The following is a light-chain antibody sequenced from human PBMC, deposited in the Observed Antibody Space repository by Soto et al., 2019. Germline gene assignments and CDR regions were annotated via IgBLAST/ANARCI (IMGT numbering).Light chain of an antibody. J-gene: IGLJ7*01. V-gene: IGLV1-47*01. Sequence: QSVLTQPPSASGTPGQRVTISCSGSSSNIGSNYVYWYQQLPGTAPKLLIYRNNQRPSGVPDRFSGSKSGTSASLAISELRSEDEADYYCAAWDDILSGAVFGGGTQLTVL. CDR1: SSNIGSNY. CDR2: RNN. CDR3: AAWDDILSGAV.